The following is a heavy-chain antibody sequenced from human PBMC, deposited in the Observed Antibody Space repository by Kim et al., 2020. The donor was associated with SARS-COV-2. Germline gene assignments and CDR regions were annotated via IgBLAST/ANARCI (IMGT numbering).Heavy chain of an antibody. CDR1: GFIFRSYG. Sequence: GGSLRLSCAASGFIFRSYGMHWVRQAPGKGLEWVAVISYDGSNKYYADSVKSRFTISRDNSKNTLYLQMNSLRAEDTAVYYCAKDDRGGTAVSFYFDFWGQGTLVTVSS. CDR3: AKDDRGGTAVSFYFDF. J-gene: IGHJ4*02. CDR2: ISYDGSNK. D-gene: IGHD3-16*02. V-gene: IGHV3-30*18.